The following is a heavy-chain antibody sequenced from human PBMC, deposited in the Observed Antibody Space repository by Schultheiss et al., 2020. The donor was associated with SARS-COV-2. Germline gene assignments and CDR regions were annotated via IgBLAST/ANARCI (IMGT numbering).Heavy chain of an antibody. J-gene: IGHJ4*02. V-gene: IGHV1-2*02. Sequence: ASVKVSCKASGYTFTSYDINWVRQATGQGLEWMGWINPNSGGTNSAQKFQGRVTMTRDTSISTAYMELSRLRSDDTAVYYCASGYGYSYGYDYWGQGTLVTVSS. CDR3: ASGYGYSYGYDY. CDR1: GYTFTSYD. D-gene: IGHD5-18*01. CDR2: INPNSGGT.